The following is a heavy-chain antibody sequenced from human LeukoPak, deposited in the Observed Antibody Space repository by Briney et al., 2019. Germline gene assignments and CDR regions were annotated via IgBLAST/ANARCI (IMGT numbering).Heavy chain of an antibody. Sequence: PGGSLRLSCAASGFTFSSYSMNWVRQAPGKGLEWVSSISSSSSYIYYADSVKGRFTISRDNAKNSPYLQMNSLRAEDTAVYYCASDYYDSSGSFRYWGQGTLVTVSS. V-gene: IGHV3-21*01. CDR2: ISSSSSYI. CDR3: ASDYYDSSGSFRY. J-gene: IGHJ4*02. CDR1: GFTFSSYS. D-gene: IGHD3-22*01.